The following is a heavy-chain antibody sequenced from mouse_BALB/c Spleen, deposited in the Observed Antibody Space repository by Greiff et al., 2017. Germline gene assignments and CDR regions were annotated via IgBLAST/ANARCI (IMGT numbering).Heavy chain of an antibody. CDR2: IRNKANGYTT. Sequence: EVQGVESGGGLVQPGGSLRLSCATSGFTFTDYYMSWVRQPPGKALEWLGFIRNKANGYTTEYSASVKGLFTISRDNSQSILYLQMNTLRAEDSATYYCARDGYYGSSYGFAYWGQGTLVTVSA. D-gene: IGHD1-1*01. CDR1: GFTFTDYY. J-gene: IGHJ3*01. CDR3: ARDGYYGSSYGFAY. V-gene: IGHV7-3*02.